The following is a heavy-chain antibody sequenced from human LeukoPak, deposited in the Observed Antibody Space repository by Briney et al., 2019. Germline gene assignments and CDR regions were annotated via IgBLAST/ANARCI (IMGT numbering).Heavy chain of an antibody. D-gene: IGHD2-2*01. CDR2: IIPIFGTA. CDR1: GGTFSSYA. V-gene: IGHV1-69*06. CDR3: ARVVPAAYFDY. J-gene: IGHJ4*02. Sequence: SVKVSYKASGGTFSSYAISWVRQAPGQGLEWMGGIIPIFGTANYAQKFQGRVTITADKSTSTAYVELSSLRSEDTAVYYCARVVPAAYFDYWGQGTLVTVSS.